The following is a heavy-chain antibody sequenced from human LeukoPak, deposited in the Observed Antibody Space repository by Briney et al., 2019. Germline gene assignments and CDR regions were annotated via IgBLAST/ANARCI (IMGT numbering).Heavy chain of an antibody. J-gene: IGHJ3*02. CDR1: GGSISSYY. CDR3: ARGDYVGAFDI. CDR2: IYHSGST. D-gene: IGHD4-17*01. Sequence: PSETLSLTCTVSGGSISSYYWGWIRQPPGKGLEWIGSIYHSGSTYYNPSLKSRVTISVDTSKNQFSLKLSSVTATDTAVYYCARGDYVGAFDIWGQGTMVTVSS. V-gene: IGHV4-38-2*02.